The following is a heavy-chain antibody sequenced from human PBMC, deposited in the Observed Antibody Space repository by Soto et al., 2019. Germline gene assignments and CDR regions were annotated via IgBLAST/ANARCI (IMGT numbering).Heavy chain of an antibody. J-gene: IGHJ5*02. V-gene: IGHV3-74*01. D-gene: IGHD3-3*01. CDR2: INSDGTNT. Sequence: PGGSLRLSCAASGFTFSTYWMHWVRQAPGKGLVWVSRINSDGTNTDYADSVKGRFTISRDNAKNTLYLHMSSLRAEDTAVYSCALFGVLIYPEAWGQGTLVTVSS. CDR1: GFTFSTYW. CDR3: ALFGVLIYPEA.